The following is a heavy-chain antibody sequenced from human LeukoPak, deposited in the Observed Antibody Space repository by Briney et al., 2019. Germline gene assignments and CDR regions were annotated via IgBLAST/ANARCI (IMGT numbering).Heavy chain of an antibody. V-gene: IGHV4-34*01. CDR2: INHSGST. J-gene: IGHJ4*02. Sequence: RSSETLSLTCAVYGGSFSGYYWTWNRQPPGKGLEWIGEINHSGSTNYNPSLKSRVTMSVDTSKNQFSLKLSSVTAADTAVYYCARAYGDYVFDYWGQGTLVTVSS. CDR3: ARAYGDYVFDY. D-gene: IGHD4-17*01. CDR1: GGSFSGYY.